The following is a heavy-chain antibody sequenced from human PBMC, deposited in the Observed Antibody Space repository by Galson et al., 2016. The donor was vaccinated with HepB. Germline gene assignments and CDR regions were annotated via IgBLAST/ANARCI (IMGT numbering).Heavy chain of an antibody. CDR1: GYTFTSYV. CDR2: INTDNDNT. D-gene: IGHD2-15*01. CDR3: ARGLGYCSGDSCYTPIDY. V-gene: IGHV1-3*04. Sequence: SCKASGYTFTSYVLHWVRQAPGQRLEWMGWINTDNDNTKYSQKLQGRVTLTRDTSARTAYMELSSLTSEDTAVYYCARGLGYCSGDSCYTPIDYWGQGTLVTVSS. J-gene: IGHJ4*02.